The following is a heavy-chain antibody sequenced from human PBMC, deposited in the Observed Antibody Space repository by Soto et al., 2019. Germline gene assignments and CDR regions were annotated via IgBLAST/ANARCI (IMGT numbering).Heavy chain of an antibody. CDR3: ATAPGDWGSAPLDF. CDR1: GLTFSDAW. V-gene: IGHV3-15*07. CDR2: IRSKSDGGTR. Sequence: DVQLVESGGGLVKPGGSLRLSCVASGLTFSDAWMNWLRQVPGKGPEWVARIRSKSDGGTRDYTAPVNGRFTISRDDSKSTMYLQMNSLKTDDTAIYYCATAPGDWGSAPLDFWGQGTLVTVSS. J-gene: IGHJ4*02. D-gene: IGHD7-27*01.